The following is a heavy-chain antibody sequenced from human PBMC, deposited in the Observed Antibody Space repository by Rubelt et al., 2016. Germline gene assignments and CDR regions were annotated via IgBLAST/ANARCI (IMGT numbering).Heavy chain of an antibody. CDR1: RGTFSSYA. J-gene: IGHJ4*02. Sequence: QVQLVQSGAEVKKPGSSVKVSCKASRGTFSSYAISWVRQAPGQGLEWMGWFNPNSGGTNYAQKFQGRVTMTRDTSISTAHMELSRLRSDDTAVYYCARDTTYKWGQGTLVTVSS. D-gene: IGHD1-26*01. CDR2: FNPNSGGT. CDR3: ARDTTYK. V-gene: IGHV1-2*02.